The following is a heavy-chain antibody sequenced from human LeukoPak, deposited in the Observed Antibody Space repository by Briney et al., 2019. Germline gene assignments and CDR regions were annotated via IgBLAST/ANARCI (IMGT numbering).Heavy chain of an antibody. D-gene: IGHD5-24*01. Sequence: SETLPLTCTVSGGSISSYYWSWIRQPPGKGLGWIGYIYYSGSTNYNPSLKSRVTISVDTSKNQFSLKLSSVTAADTAVYYCARRSDGYKPGSYWNFDLWGRGTLVTVSS. J-gene: IGHJ2*01. V-gene: IGHV4-59*01. CDR3: ARRSDGYKPGSYWNFDL. CDR2: IYYSGST. CDR1: GGSISSYY.